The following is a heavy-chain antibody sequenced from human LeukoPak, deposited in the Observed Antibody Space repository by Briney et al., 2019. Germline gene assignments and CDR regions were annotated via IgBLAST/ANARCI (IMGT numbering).Heavy chain of an antibody. V-gene: IGHV1-2*02. Sequence: GASVKVSCKASGYTFTGYYIHWVRQAPGQGLEWMGWINPNGGGTNFAQEFQVRVTMTRDTSISTAYMELSRLRSDDTAVYYCARATVTKGFDYWGQGTLVTVSS. CDR1: GYTFTGYY. J-gene: IGHJ4*02. D-gene: IGHD4-17*01. CDR3: ARATVTKGFDY. CDR2: INPNGGGT.